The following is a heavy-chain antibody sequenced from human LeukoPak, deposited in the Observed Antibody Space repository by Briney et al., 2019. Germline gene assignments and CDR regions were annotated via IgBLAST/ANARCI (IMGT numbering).Heavy chain of an antibody. J-gene: IGHJ4*02. CDR3: ARAIGDILTGYYPLGFDY. Sequence: GGSLRLSCAASGFTFSSYEMNWVRQAPGKGLEWVSYISSSGSTIYYADSVKGRFTISRDNAKNSLYLQVNSLRAEDTAVYYCARAIGDILTGYYPLGFDYWGQGTLVTVSS. V-gene: IGHV3-48*03. D-gene: IGHD3-9*01. CDR1: GFTFSSYE. CDR2: ISSSGSTI.